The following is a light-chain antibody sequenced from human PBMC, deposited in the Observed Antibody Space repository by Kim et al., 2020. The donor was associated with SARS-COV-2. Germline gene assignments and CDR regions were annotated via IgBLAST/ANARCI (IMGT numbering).Light chain of an antibody. V-gene: IGKV1-5*03. Sequence: ASVGDRVTVTCRASQSISSWLAWYQQKPGKAPKLLIYKASSLESGVPSRFSGSGSGTEFTLTISSLQPDDFATYYCQQYNSYSLTFGGGTKVDIK. CDR3: QQYNSYSLT. CDR1: QSISSW. CDR2: KAS. J-gene: IGKJ4*01.